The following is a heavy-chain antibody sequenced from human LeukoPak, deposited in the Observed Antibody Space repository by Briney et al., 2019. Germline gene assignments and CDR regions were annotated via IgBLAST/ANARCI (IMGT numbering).Heavy chain of an antibody. CDR3: ARDPRYCSGGSCYATFDY. D-gene: IGHD2-15*01. CDR1: GARVSTESAD. J-gene: IGHJ4*02. CDR2: TYYRSKWYN. V-gene: IGHV6-1*01. Sequence: SQTRSLTSVLYGARVSTESADWNWIRQSPSRGLEWLGRTYYRSKWYNDYAVSVRSRITINPDTSKNQFSLHLNSVTPEDTAVYYCARDPRYCSGGSCYATFDYWGQGTLVSVSS.